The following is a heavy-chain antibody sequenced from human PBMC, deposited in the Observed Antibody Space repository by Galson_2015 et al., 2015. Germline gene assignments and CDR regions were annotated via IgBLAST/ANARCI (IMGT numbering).Heavy chain of an antibody. CDR3: SGCSGGSCYSDYYYYGMDV. Sequence: SETLSLTCTVSGGSVSSGSYYWSWIRQPPGKGLEWIGYIYYSGSINYNPSLKSRVIISVDTSKNQFSLKLSSVTAADTAVYYCSGCSGGSCYSDYYYYGMDVWGQGTTVTVSS. CDR1: GGSVSSGSYY. D-gene: IGHD2-15*01. V-gene: IGHV4-61*01. CDR2: IYYSGSI. J-gene: IGHJ6*02.